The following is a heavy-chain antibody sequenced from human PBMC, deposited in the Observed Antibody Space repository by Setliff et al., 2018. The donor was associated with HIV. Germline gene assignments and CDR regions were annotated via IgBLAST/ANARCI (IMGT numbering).Heavy chain of an antibody. CDR3: AKVAVTEYCSSTSCQNWFDP. CDR1: GGSMSPYY. J-gene: IGHJ5*02. Sequence: PSETLSLTCTVSGGSMSPYYWSWIRQGDGIGLELIGRIYGSGSTIYNPSLRSRVTISLDTSKNQFSRRLISVTAADTAVYYCAKVAVTEYCSSTSCQNWFDPWGQGTLVTVSS. CDR2: IYGSGST. D-gene: IGHD2-2*01. V-gene: IGHV4-4*07.